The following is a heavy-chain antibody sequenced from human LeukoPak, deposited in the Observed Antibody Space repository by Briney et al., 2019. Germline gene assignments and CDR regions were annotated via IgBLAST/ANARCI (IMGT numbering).Heavy chain of an antibody. CDR2: INPNSGGT. V-gene: IGHV1-2*02. Sequence: ASVKVSCKASGYTFTNYYMHWVRQAPGQGLEWMGWINPNSGGTNYAQKFQGRVTMTRDTSITTACMEVSRLRSDDTAVYYCARGQYYYDSAFPLHYWGQGTLVTVSS. CDR3: ARGQYYYDSAFPLHY. J-gene: IGHJ4*02. D-gene: IGHD3-22*01. CDR1: GYTFTNYY.